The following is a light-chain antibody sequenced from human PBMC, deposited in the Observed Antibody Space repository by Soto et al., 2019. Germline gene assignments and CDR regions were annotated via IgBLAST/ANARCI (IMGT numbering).Light chain of an antibody. Sequence: QSVLTQPASVSGSPGQSITISCPGTRRDVGGYNYVSWYQQHPGKAPKLIIYEVSNRPSGVSNRFSGSKSGNTASLTISGLQAEDEADYYCNSYTSKSTGVFGTGTKLTVL. CDR2: EVS. CDR3: NSYTSKSTGV. V-gene: IGLV2-14*01. J-gene: IGLJ1*01. CDR1: RRDVGGYNY.